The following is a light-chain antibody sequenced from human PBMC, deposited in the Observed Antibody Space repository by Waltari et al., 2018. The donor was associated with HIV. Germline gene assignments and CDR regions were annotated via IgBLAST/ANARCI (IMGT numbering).Light chain of an antibody. CDR1: QSISSY. CDR2: AAS. CDR3: QHSYRAPYS. V-gene: IGKV1-39*01. J-gene: IGKJ2*03. Sequence: DIQMTQSPSSLSASVGDRVTITCRASQSISSYLNWYQHKPGTAPKLLVYAASTLESGVPSRFSGSGSGTDFTLTISSLQPEAFATYYCQHSYRAPYSFGQGTKLEMK.